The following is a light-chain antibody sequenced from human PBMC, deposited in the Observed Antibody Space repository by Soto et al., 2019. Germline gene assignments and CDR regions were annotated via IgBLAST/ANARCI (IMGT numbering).Light chain of an antibody. J-gene: IGLJ2*01. CDR2: DVS. CDR3: SSFTRSITVV. Sequence: QSALTQPASVSGSPGQSITISCTGTSSEVGGYNYVSWYQQHPGKAPKLMIYDVSNRPSGVSNRFSGSKSGNTASLTISGLQAEDEAYYYCSSFTRSITVVFGAGTKLTVL. V-gene: IGLV2-14*01. CDR1: SSEVGGYNY.